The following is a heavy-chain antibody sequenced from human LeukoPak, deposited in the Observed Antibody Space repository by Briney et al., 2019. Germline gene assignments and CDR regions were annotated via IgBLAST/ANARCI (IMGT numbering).Heavy chain of an antibody. Sequence: ASVKVSCKASGYTFTSYGISWVRQAPGQGLEWMGWISAYNGNTNYAQKLQGRVTMTTDTSTSTAYMELRSLRSDDTAVYYCARDPYRLNAGAFDYWGQGTLVTVSS. D-gene: IGHD1-26*01. CDR3: ARDPYRLNAGAFDY. V-gene: IGHV1-18*01. CDR2: ISAYNGNT. J-gene: IGHJ4*02. CDR1: GYTFTSYG.